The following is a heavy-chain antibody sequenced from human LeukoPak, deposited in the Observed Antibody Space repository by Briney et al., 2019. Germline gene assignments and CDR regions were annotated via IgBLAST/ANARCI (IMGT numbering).Heavy chain of an antibody. J-gene: IGHJ6*02. Sequence: PGGSLRLSCAASGFTFSTYTMNWVRQAPGKGLEWVSSITSSSTNIFSSDSLKGRFTVSRDNAKNSMYLQMNSLRAEDTAVYYCARGNSIYYSMDVWGQGTTVTVSS. CDR2: ITSSSTNI. CDR1: GFTFSTYT. CDR3: ARGNSIYYSMDV. D-gene: IGHD4-23*01. V-gene: IGHV3-21*01.